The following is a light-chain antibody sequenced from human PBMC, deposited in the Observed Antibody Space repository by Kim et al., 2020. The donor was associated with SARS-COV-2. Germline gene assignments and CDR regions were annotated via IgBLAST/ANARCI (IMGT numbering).Light chain of an antibody. CDR2: SAS. CDR1: QSITTY. Sequence: EIVMTQSPATLSVSPGERATLSCRASQSITTYLAWYQQKPGQAPRLLIHSASTRATGVPARFSASGSGTEFTLTISSLQSEDFAVYYCHQYSDWPPGDTFGQGTKVDIK. V-gene: IGKV3-15*01. CDR3: HQYSDWPPGDT. J-gene: IGKJ2*01.